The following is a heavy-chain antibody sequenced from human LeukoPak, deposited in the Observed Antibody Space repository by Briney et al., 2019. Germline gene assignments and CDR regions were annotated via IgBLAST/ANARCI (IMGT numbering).Heavy chain of an antibody. CDR1: GGTFSSYA. Sequence: GASVKVSCKASGGTFSSYAISWVRQAPGQGLEWMGRIIPILGIANYAQKFQGRVTITADKSTSTAYMELSSLRSEDTAVYYCARDPGPTVFPHELGYWGQGTQVTVSS. CDR3: ARDPGPTVFPHELGY. CDR2: IIPILGIA. J-gene: IGHJ4*02. V-gene: IGHV1-69*04. D-gene: IGHD2-21*01.